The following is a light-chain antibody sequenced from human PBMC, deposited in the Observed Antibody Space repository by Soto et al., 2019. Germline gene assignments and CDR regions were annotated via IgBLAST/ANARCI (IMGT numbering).Light chain of an antibody. J-gene: IGKJ4*01. V-gene: IGKV1-33*01. CDR1: QDISIY. Sequence: DIRVTQSPSSLSASVGDRVTITCQASQDISIYLNWYQQKPGKAPKLLIYDASNLETRVPSRFSGSGSGTDFTFTISSLQPEDIATYYCQQYGTFGGGTKVEI. CDR3: QQYGT. CDR2: DAS.